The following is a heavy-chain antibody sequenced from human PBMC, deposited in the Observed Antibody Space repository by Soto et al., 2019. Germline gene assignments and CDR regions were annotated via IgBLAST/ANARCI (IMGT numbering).Heavy chain of an antibody. V-gene: IGHV2-5*02. Sequence: SGPTLVNPTPTLTLTCTFSGFSLSTSGVGVGWIRQPPGKALEWLALIYWDDDKRYSPSLKSRLTITKDTSKNQVVLTMTNMDPVDTATYYCARYVVVVAATLNWFDPWGQGTLVTVSS. CDR2: IYWDDDK. J-gene: IGHJ5*02. D-gene: IGHD2-15*01. CDR1: GFSLSTSGVG. CDR3: ARYVVVVAATLNWFDP.